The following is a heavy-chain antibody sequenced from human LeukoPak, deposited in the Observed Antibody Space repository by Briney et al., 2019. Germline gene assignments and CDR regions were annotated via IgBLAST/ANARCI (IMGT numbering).Heavy chain of an antibody. Sequence: PGGSLRLSCAASRYTFSSYGMHWVRQAPGKGLEWVAFIRYDGSNKYYADSVKGRFTISRDNSKNTLYLQMNSLRAEDTAVYYCARGIEMATTEYFDYWGQGTLVTVSS. CDR1: RYTFSSYG. J-gene: IGHJ4*02. V-gene: IGHV3-30*02. CDR2: IRYDGSNK. D-gene: IGHD5-24*01. CDR3: ARGIEMATTEYFDY.